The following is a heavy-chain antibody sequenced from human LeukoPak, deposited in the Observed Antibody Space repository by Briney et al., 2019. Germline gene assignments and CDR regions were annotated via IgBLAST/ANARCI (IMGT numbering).Heavy chain of an antibody. CDR1: GXSVSSGSYY. Sequence: PSETLSLTCTVSGXSVSSGSYYWSWIRQPPGKGLEWIGYIYYSGSTNYNPSLRSRVTISVDTSKNQFSLKLSSVTAADTAVYYCARVPTLRITMIVVHAFDIWGQGTMVTVSS. CDR2: IYYSGST. J-gene: IGHJ3*02. CDR3: ARVPTLRITMIVVHAFDI. D-gene: IGHD3-22*01. V-gene: IGHV4-61*01.